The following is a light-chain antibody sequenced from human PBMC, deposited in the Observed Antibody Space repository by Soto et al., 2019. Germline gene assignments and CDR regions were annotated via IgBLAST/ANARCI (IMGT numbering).Light chain of an antibody. CDR3: QKYNSGLIT. J-gene: IGKJ5*01. V-gene: IGKV1-27*01. CDR2: GAY. CDR1: QVIGNY. Sequence: DIRMTQSPSSLSAFVGDRFTITFRASQVIGNYLAWYQQKPGKVPKLLIYGAYTLQSGVPSRFSGSGSGTDFTLTISSLQPEDVAIYYCQKYNSGLITFGQGTRLEI.